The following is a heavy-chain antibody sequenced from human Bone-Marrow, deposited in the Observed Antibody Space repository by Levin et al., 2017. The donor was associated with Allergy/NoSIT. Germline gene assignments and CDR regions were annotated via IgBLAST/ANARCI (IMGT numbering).Heavy chain of an antibody. CDR1: GFTFSSYA. V-gene: IGHV3-23*01. CDR2: MSGSGGST. CDR3: AKDREAAAGWFDP. D-gene: IGHD6-13*01. Sequence: PGGSLRLSCVASGFTFSSYAMNWVRQAPGKGLEWVSVMSGSGGSTHYADSVKGRFNISRDNSKNTLYLQMNSLRPEDTAVYYCAKDREAAAGWFDPWGQGTLVTVSS. J-gene: IGHJ5*02.